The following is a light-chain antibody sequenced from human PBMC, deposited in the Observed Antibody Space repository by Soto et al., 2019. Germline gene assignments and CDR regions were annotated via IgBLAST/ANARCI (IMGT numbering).Light chain of an antibody. CDR3: AAWDDSLSGVI. CDR2: KNN. Sequence: QSVLTQPPSASGTPGQRVTISCSGSSSNIGSNYVYWYQQLPGTAPKLLFYKNNQRPSGVPDRFSGSKSGTSASLGISGLRSEDEADYYCAAWDDSLSGVIFGGGTKL. J-gene: IGLJ2*01. CDR1: SSNIGSNY. V-gene: IGLV1-47*01.